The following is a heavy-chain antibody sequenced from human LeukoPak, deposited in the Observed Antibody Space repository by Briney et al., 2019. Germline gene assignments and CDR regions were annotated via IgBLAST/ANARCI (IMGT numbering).Heavy chain of an antibody. V-gene: IGHV4-34*01. CDR2: INHSGST. Sequence: TSSETLSLTCTVSGGSISSYYWSWIRQPPGKGLEWIGEINHSGSTNYNPSLKSRVTISVDTSKNQFSLKLSSVTAADTAVYYCARPPRYWGQGTLVTVSS. J-gene: IGHJ4*02. CDR3: ARPPRY. CDR1: GGSISSYY.